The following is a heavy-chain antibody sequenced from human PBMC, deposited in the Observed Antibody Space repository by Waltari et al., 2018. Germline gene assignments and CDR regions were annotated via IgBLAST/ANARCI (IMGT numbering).Heavy chain of an antibody. Sequence: QVQLLESGGGVVQPGRSLRLSCAASGLTFNIYAMHWVRQAPGRGLEWVALISYDGSNKYYADSVKGRFTISRDDSKNTLYLQMNSLRDEDTAVYYCARADVYSSSSVYYWGQGTLVTVSS. CDR3: ARADVYSSSSVYY. CDR1: GLTFNIYA. D-gene: IGHD6-6*01. V-gene: IGHV3-30-3*01. J-gene: IGHJ4*02. CDR2: ISYDGSNK.